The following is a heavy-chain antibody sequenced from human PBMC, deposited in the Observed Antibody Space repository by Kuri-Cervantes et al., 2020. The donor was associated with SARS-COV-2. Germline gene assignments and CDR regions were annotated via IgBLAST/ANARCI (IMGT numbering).Heavy chain of an antibody. Sequence: SETLTLTCTVSGGSISGHYWSWIRQPAGKGLEWIGRIYTSGSTNYNPSLKSRVTMSVDTSKNHFSLKLSSVTAADTAVYYCARDGILWFGELFGDAFDIWGQGTMVTVSS. CDR3: ARDGILWFGELFGDAFDI. V-gene: IGHV4-4*07. J-gene: IGHJ3*02. CDR1: GGSISGHY. D-gene: IGHD3-10*01. CDR2: IYTSGST.